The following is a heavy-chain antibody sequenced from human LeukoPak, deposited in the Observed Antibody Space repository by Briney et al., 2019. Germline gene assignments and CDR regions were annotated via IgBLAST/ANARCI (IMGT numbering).Heavy chain of an antibody. J-gene: IGHJ4*02. D-gene: IGHD4-17*01. CDR3: ARDASYGDYLFDY. CDR2: ISAYNGNT. Sequence: ASVKVSCKASGYTFTSYGISWVRQAPGQGLEWMGWISAYNGNTNYAQKLQGRVTVTTDTSTSTAYMELSRLRSDDMAVYYCARDASYGDYLFDYWGQGTLVTVSS. CDR1: GYTFTSYG. V-gene: IGHV1-18*03.